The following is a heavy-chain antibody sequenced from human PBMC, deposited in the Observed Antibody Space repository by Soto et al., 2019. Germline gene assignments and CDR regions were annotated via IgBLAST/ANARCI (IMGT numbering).Heavy chain of an antibody. Sequence: QLQLQESGPGLVKPSETLSLTCTVSGYSITTNNYYWGWIRQPPGKGLEWIGSIHFLGDTYYTPSLKSRLTISVDTSKNQFSLHVNSVTAADTAVYYCATVSGSYLAMPSDYWGQGTLVTVAS. CDR3: ATVSGSYLAMPSDY. J-gene: IGHJ4*02. CDR1: GYSITTNNYY. CDR2: IHFLGDT. V-gene: IGHV4-39*01. D-gene: IGHD1-26*01.